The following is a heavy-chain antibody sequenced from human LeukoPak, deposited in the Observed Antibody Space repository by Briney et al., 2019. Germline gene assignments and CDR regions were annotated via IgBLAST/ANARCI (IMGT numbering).Heavy chain of an antibody. V-gene: IGHV5-51*01. CDR2: IYPGDSDT. Sequence: GESLKISCKGSGYSFTSYWIGWVRQMPRKGVEWMGIIYPGDSDTRYSPSFQGQVTISADKSISTAYLQWSSLKASDTAMYYCARFSGIAVAGTSFDPWGQGTLVTVSS. CDR1: GYSFTSYW. D-gene: IGHD6-19*01. J-gene: IGHJ5*02. CDR3: ARFSGIAVAGTSFDP.